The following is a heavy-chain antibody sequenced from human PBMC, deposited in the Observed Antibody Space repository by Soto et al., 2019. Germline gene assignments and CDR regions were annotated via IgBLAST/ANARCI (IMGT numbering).Heavy chain of an antibody. Sequence: GGSLRLSCAASGFPFSSYAMHWVRQSPGKGLEWVAVISYDGSNKYYADSVKGRFTISRDNSKNTLYLQMNSLRAEDTAVYYCERDLGVAGAARLPLVYGMDAWGQGTRVTVSS. D-gene: IGHD6-19*01. CDR2: ISYDGSNK. J-gene: IGHJ6*02. CDR1: GFPFSSYA. CDR3: ERDLGVAGAARLPLVYGMDA. V-gene: IGHV3-30-3*01.